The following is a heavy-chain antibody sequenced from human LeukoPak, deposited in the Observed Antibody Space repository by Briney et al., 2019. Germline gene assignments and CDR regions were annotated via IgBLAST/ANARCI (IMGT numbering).Heavy chain of an antibody. CDR2: VYYSERT. D-gene: IGHD6-19*01. Sequence: SETLSLTCTVSNDSFSNYYWTWIRQPPGKALEWIGYVYYSERTHYNPSLKSRVIISVDTAQNQFSLKLSSVTAADTAVYYCASLAGNLYYYYYMDVWGKGTTVTISS. J-gene: IGHJ6*03. CDR3: ASLAGNLYYYYYMDV. V-gene: IGHV4-59*08. CDR1: NDSFSNYY.